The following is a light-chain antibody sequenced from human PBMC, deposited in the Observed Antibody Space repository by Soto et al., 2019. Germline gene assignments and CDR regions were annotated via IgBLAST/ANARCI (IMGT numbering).Light chain of an antibody. CDR1: SGNIASNY. Sequence: NFMLTQPHSVSESPGKTVTISCTGSSGNIASNYVYWYQQRPGSAPTTVIYEDNQRPSGVPDRFSGSVDSSSNSASLTISGLKTEDEADYYCQSFDNNTFWVFGGETKLTVL. CDR3: QSFDNNTFWV. CDR2: EDN. J-gene: IGLJ3*02. V-gene: IGLV6-57*02.